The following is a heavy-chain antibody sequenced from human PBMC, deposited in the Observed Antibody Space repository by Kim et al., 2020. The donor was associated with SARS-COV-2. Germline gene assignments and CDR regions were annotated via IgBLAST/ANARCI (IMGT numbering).Heavy chain of an antibody. J-gene: IGHJ4*02. CDR2: INHSGST. D-gene: IGHD3-22*01. CDR1: GGSFSGYY. V-gene: IGHV4-34*01. Sequence: SETLSLTCAVYGGSFSGYYWSWIRQPPGKGLEWIGEINHSGSTNYNPSLKSRVTISVGTSKNQFSLKLSSVTAADTAVYYCARSTYYYDSSGYGFDYWGQGTLVTVSS. CDR3: ARSTYYYDSSGYGFDY.